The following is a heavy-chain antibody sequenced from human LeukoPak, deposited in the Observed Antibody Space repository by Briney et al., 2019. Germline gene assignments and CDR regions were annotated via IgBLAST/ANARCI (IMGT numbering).Heavy chain of an antibody. V-gene: IGHV4-61*02. CDR3: ARVTIFGVVFDP. Sequence: PSQTLSLTCTVSGGPISSGSYYWSWIRQPAGKGLEWVGRIYTSGSTNYNPSLKSRVTISVDTSQNQFSLKLTSVTAADTAVYYCARVTIFGVVFDPWGQGTLVTVSS. J-gene: IGHJ5*02. CDR1: GGPISSGSYY. CDR2: IYTSGST. D-gene: IGHD3-3*01.